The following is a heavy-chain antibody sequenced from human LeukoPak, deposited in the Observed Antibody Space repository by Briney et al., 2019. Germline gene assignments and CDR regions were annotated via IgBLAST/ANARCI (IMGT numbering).Heavy chain of an antibody. CDR3: ARRYNWNYGFDP. CDR2: IYSSGDT. D-gene: IGHD1-7*01. V-gene: IGHV4-59*01. Sequence: SETLSLTCTVSGGSFSSFYWSWIRQPPGKGLEWIGYIYSSGDTNYNPSLKSRVTISVDTSKNQFSLKLSSVTAADTAVYYCARRYNWNYGFDPWGQGTLVTVSS. J-gene: IGHJ5*02. CDR1: GGSFSSFY.